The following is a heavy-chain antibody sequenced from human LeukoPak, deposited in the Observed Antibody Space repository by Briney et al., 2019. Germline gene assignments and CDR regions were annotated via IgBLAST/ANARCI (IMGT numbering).Heavy chain of an antibody. V-gene: IGHV1-46*01. J-gene: IGHJ4*02. D-gene: IGHD2-2*01. CDR3: ARDGYSGTSLEYYFDY. CDR1: GYTFTSYY. Sequence: ASVKVSCKASGYTFTSYYMHWVRQAPGQGLEWMGIINPSGGSTSYVQKFQGRVTVTRDTSTSTVYMELSSLRSEDTAVYYCARDGYSGTSLEYYFDYWGQGTLVTVSS. CDR2: INPSGGST.